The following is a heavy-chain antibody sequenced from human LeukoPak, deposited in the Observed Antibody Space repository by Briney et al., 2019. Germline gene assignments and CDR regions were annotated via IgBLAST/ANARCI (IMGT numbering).Heavy chain of an antibody. J-gene: IGHJ6*03. CDR3: ARATWDPNYYYYMDV. D-gene: IGHD1-26*01. V-gene: IGHV3-30*03. CDR1: GFTFSSYG. Sequence: GGSLRLSCAASGFTFSSYGMYWVRQAPGKGLEWVAVISYDGSKKYYADSVKGRFIVSRDNSKNTLYLQMNSLRAEDTAVYYCARATWDPNYYYYMDVWGKGTTVTVSS. CDR2: ISYDGSKK.